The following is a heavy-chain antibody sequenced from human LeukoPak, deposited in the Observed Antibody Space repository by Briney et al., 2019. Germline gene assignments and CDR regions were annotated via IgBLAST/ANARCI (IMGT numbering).Heavy chain of an antibody. J-gene: IGHJ5*02. V-gene: IGHV3-23*01. D-gene: IGHD5/OR15-5a*01. CDR3: AKEVPLYASPMKWFDP. CDR1: GFTFSSYA. Sequence: PGGSLRLSCAASGFTFSSYAISWVRQAPGKGLEWVSAISGSGGSTYYADSVKGRFTISRDNSKNTVYLQMNSLRAEDTAVYYCAKEVPLYASPMKWFDPWGQGTLVTVSS. CDR2: ISGSGGST.